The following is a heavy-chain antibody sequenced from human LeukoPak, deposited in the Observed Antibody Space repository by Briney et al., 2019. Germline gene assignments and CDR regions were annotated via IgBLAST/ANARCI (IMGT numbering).Heavy chain of an antibody. V-gene: IGHV4-39*01. J-gene: IGHJ5*02. CDR2: IYYSGST. CDR1: GGSISSSSYH. CDR3: ARQEWELMGNWFDP. D-gene: IGHD1-26*01. Sequence: SETLSPTCTVSGGSISSSSYHWGWIRQPPGKGLEWIGSIYYSGSTYYNPSLKSRVTISVDTSKNQFSLKLSSVTAADTAVYYCARQEWELMGNWFDPWGQGTLVTVSS.